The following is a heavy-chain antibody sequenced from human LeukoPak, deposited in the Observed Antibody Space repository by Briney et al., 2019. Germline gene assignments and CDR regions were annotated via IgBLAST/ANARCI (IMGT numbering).Heavy chain of an antibody. Sequence: GGSLRLSCAASGFTFSSYAMTWVRQAPGNGLEWVSAISGSGVSTYYADSVKGRFTISRDNSKNTLYLQMSSLRSEDTAVYYCAKDYRYCTSTSCYGDDAFDIWGQGTMVTVSS. J-gene: IGHJ3*02. V-gene: IGHV3-23*01. CDR1: GFTFSSYA. CDR2: ISGSGVST. CDR3: AKDYRYCTSTSCYGDDAFDI. D-gene: IGHD2-2*01.